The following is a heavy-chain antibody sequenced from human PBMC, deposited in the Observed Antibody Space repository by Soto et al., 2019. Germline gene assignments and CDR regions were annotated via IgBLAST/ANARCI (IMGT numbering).Heavy chain of an antibody. CDR1: GFTFSSYA. V-gene: IGHV3-30-3*01. Sequence: HPGGSLRLSCAASGFTFSSYAMHWVRQAPGKGLEWVAVISYDGSNKYYADSVKGRFTISRDNSKNTLYLQMNSLRAEDTAVYYCARDTVTSLTPYQGFYYYGMDVWGQGTTVTAP. CDR2: ISYDGSNK. J-gene: IGHJ6*02. D-gene: IGHD2-2*01. CDR3: ARDTVTSLTPYQGFYYYGMDV.